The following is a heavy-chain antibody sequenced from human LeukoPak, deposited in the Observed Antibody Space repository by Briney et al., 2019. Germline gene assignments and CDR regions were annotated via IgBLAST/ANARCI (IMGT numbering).Heavy chain of an antibody. CDR3: ARAELDFSGIYYYYGMDV. Sequence: ASVKVSCKASGYTFTSYDISWVRQAPGQGLEWMGWISAYNGNTNYAQKLQGRVTMTTDTSTSTAYMELRSLRSDDTAVYYCARAELDFSGIYYYYGMDVWGQGTTVTVSS. CDR1: GYTFTSYD. CDR2: ISAYNGNT. J-gene: IGHJ6*02. V-gene: IGHV1-18*01. D-gene: IGHD3-3*01.